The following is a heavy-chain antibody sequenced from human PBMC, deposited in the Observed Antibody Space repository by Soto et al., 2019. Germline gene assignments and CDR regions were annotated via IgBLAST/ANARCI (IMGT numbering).Heavy chain of an antibody. V-gene: IGHV3-23*01. CDR1: GFTFSSYA. CDR3: ASFLAAADDFDY. CDR2: ISGSGGST. D-gene: IGHD6-13*01. Sequence: GGSLRLSCAASGFTFSSYAMSWVRQAPGKGLEWVSAISGSGGSTYYADSVKGRFTISRDNSKNTLYLQMNGLRAEDTAVYYCASFLAAADDFDYWGQGTLVTVSS. J-gene: IGHJ4*02.